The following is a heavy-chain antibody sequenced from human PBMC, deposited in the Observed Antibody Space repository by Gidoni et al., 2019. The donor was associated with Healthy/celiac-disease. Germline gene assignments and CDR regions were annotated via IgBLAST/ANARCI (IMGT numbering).Heavy chain of an antibody. V-gene: IGHV3-23*01. J-gene: IGHJ3*02. CDR3: AKGYDILTGYYRVAFDI. Sequence: EVQLLESGGGLVQPGGSLRRSCAASGFTCSSYAMSWVRQAPGKGLEWVAAISGSGGSTYYADSVKGRFTISRDNSKNTLYLQMNSLRAEDTAVYYCAKGYDILTGYYRVAFDIWGQGTMVTVSS. CDR1: GFTCSSYA. CDR2: ISGSGGST. D-gene: IGHD3-9*01.